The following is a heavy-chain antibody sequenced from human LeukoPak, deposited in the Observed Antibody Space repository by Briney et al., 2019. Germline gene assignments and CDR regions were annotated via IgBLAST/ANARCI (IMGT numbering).Heavy chain of an antibody. J-gene: IGHJ4*02. CDR3: ASPLA. Sequence: SETLSPTCAVYGGSFSGYYWSWIRQPPGKGLEWIGSIYYSGSTYYNPSLKSRVTISVDTSKNQFSLKLSSVTAADTAVYYCASPLAWGQGTLVTVSS. CDR2: IYYSGST. CDR1: GGSFSGYY. D-gene: IGHD5-12*01. V-gene: IGHV4-34*01.